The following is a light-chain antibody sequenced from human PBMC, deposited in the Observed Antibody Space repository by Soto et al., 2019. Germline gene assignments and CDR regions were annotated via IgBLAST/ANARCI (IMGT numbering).Light chain of an antibody. CDR3: SSYTSGSTLV. Sequence: QSVLTQPDSVSGSPGQSITISCTGTSSDVGGYNYVSWYQQHPGKAPKHMIYEVSNRPSGVSNRFSGSKSGNTASLTISGLQAEDEADYYCSSYTSGSTLVFGTGTKVTVL. J-gene: IGLJ1*01. V-gene: IGLV2-14*01. CDR1: SSDVGGYNY. CDR2: EVS.